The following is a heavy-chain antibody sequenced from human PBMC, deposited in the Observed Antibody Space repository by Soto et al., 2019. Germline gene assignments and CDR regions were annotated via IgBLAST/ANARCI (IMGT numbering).Heavy chain of an antibody. J-gene: IGHJ4*02. CDR2: IWYHGDK. CDR3: ASESYCGGDCYAGVDY. V-gene: IGHV3-33*01. D-gene: IGHD2-21*02. CDR1: GFTFSGSG. Sequence: QVQLVESGGGVVQPGRSLRLSCVASGFTFSGSGMYWVRQAPGKGLEWVALIWYHGDKYYADSVMGRFTISRDNSKNTLYLQMNSLKAEHTAVYYCASESYCGGDCYAGVDYWRQGTLVTVSS.